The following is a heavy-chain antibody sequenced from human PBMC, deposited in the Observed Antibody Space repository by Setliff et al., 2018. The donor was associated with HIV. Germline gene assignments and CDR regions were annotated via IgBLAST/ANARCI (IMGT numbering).Heavy chain of an antibody. J-gene: IGHJ3*02. Sequence: GASVKVSCKASGGAFSTYVITWVRQAPGQGREWMGGIIAMFGTANYAPRFQDRVKITADESTSTAYMELSSLRSGDTAVYYCARSLRYCSGETCYSDWVYDPFDIWGQGTVVTVSS. CDR2: IIAMFGTA. CDR3: ARSLRYCSGETCYSDWVYDPFDI. CDR1: GGAFSTYV. D-gene: IGHD2-15*01. V-gene: IGHV1-69*13.